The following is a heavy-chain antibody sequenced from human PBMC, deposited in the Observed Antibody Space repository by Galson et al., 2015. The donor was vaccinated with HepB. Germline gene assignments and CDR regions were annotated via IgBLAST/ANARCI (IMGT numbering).Heavy chain of an antibody. D-gene: IGHD4-23*01. J-gene: IGHJ3*02. V-gene: IGHV3-30*04. Sequence: SLRLSCAASGFIFNTYVIHWVRQAPGKGLGWVAAISSDGSQTYYADSVKGRLTISRDNSKNTLYLQTNSLRPDDTAVYWCTKERVGNAVGYDGLDIWGQGTMVTVSS. CDR2: ISSDGSQT. CDR3: TKERVGNAVGYDGLDI. CDR1: GFIFNTYV.